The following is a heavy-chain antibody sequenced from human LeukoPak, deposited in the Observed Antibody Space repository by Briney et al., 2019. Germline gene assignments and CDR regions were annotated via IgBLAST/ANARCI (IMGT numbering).Heavy chain of an antibody. D-gene: IGHD3-22*01. CDR3: AKHPFDSGDYFDE. J-gene: IGHJ4*02. CDR1: GGSISSYY. CDR2: IYHSGTT. V-gene: IGHV4-59*08. Sequence: SETLSLTCTVSGGSISSYYWSWIRQPPGEGLEWIGFIYHSGTTNYSPSLKSRVTISVDTSTNQFSLKMKSVTAADTAVYYCAKHPFDSGDYFDEWGQGTLVTVSS.